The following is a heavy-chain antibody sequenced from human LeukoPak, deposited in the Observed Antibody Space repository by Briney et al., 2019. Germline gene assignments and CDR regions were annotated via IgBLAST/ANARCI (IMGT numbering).Heavy chain of an antibody. J-gene: IGHJ5*02. CDR2: IYYSGST. Sequence: SETLSLTCTVSGGSISSYYWSWIRQPPGKGLEWIGYIYYSGSTNYNPSLKSRVTISVDTSKNQFSPKLSSVTAADTAVYYCARTFVVPAAKGDWFDPWGQGTLVTVSS. CDR1: GGSISSYY. D-gene: IGHD2-2*01. CDR3: ARTFVVPAAKGDWFDP. V-gene: IGHV4-59*01.